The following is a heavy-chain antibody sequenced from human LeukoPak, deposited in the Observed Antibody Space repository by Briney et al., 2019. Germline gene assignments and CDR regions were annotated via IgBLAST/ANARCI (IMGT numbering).Heavy chain of an antibody. CDR1: GFTFSSYA. CDR3: ARHPGGYSSGHYNDY. D-gene: IGHD6-19*01. V-gene: IGHV3-23*01. CDR2: ISGSGGST. J-gene: IGHJ4*02. Sequence: PGGSLRLSCAASGFTFSSYAMSWVRQAPGKGLEWVTAISGSGGSTYYADSVKGRFTISRDNSKNTLYLQMNSLRAEDTALYYCARHPGGYSSGHYNDYWGQGTLVTVSS.